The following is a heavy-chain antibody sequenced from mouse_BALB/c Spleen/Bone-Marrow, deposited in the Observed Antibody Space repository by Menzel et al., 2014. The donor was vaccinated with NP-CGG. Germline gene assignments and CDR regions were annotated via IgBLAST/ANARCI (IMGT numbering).Heavy chain of an antibody. V-gene: IGHV1-82*01. J-gene: IGHJ4*01. D-gene: IGHD2-3*01. CDR3: ARSDGYRAMDY. Sequence: QVQLQQSGPELVKTGASVKISCKASGYAFSTSWMNWVKQRPGQGLEWIGRIYPGDGDTSYNGKFKGKATLTADKSSSTAYMQLSSLTSVDSAVYFCARSDGYRAMDYWGQGTSVTVSS. CDR1: GYAFSTSW. CDR2: IYPGDGDT.